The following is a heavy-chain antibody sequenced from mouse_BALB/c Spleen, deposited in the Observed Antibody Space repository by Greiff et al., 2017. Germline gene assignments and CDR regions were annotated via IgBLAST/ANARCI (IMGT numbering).Heavy chain of an antibody. CDR2: IDPSNSET. J-gene: IGHJ2*01. CDR1: GYTFTSYW. D-gene: IGHD1-1*01. Sequence: VQLQQSGPELVRPGASVKMSCKASGYTFTSYWMHWVKQRPGQGLEWIGMIDPSNSETRLNQKFKDKATLNVDKSSNTAYMQLSSLTSEDSAVYYCATQYYYGSSPLDYWGQGTTLTVSS. CDR3: ATQYYYGSSPLDY. V-gene: IGHV1-74*01.